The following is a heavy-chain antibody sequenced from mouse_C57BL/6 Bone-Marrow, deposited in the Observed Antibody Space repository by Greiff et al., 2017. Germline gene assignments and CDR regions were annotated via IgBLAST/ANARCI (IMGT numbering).Heavy chain of an antibody. CDR2: IHPNSGST. CDR1: GYTFTSYW. CDR3: AREYYGKGDY. D-gene: IGHD1-1*01. J-gene: IGHJ2*01. Sequence: VKLQQPGAELVKPGASVKLSCKASGYTFTSYWMHWVKQRPGQGLEWIGMIHPNSGSTNYNEKFKSKATLTVDKSSSTAYMQLSSLTSEDSAVYYGAREYYGKGDYWGQGTTLTVSS. V-gene: IGHV1-64*01.